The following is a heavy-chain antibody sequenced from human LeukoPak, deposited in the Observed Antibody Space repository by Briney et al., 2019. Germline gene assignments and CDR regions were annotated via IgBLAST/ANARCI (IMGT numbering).Heavy chain of an antibody. Sequence: PSETLSLTCTVSGGSISSSTYYWGWIRQPPGKGLEWIGNIYYSGSTYYNPSLKSRLTISVDTSKNQFSLKLSSVTAADTAVYYCARRLPPIGVEAAAGTFDYWGQGTLVTVSS. CDR2: IYYSGST. V-gene: IGHV4-39*01. CDR3: ARRLPPIGVEAAAGTFDY. D-gene: IGHD6-13*01. CDR1: GGSISSSTYY. J-gene: IGHJ4*02.